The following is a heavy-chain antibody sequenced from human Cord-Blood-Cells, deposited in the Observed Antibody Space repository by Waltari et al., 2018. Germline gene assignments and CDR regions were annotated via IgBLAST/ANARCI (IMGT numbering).Heavy chain of an antibody. J-gene: IGHJ4*02. V-gene: IGHV3-30*04. CDR1: GFTFSSYA. CDR3: ARDYSNYFDY. D-gene: IGHD1-26*01. Sequence: QVQLVESGGGVVQPGRSLRPSCAASGFTFSSYAMHWVRQAPGKGLEWVAVISYDGSNKYYADSVKGRFTISRDNSKNTLYLQMNSLRAEDTAVYYCARDYSNYFDYWGQGTLVTVSS. CDR2: ISYDGSNK.